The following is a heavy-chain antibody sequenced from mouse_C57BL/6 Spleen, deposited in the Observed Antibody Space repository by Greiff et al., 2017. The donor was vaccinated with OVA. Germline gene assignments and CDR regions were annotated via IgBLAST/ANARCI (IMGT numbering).Heavy chain of an antibody. CDR1: GYTFTSYW. Sequence: QVQLQQPGAELVKPGASVKLSCKASGYTFTSYWMHWVKQRPGQGLEWIGMIHPNSGSTNYNEKFKSKATLTVDKSSSTAYMQLSSLTSEDSAVYYCAKVNWDGVYYFDYWGQGTTLTVSS. V-gene: IGHV1-64*01. J-gene: IGHJ2*01. CDR2: IHPNSGST. D-gene: IGHD4-1*01. CDR3: AKVNWDGVYYFDY.